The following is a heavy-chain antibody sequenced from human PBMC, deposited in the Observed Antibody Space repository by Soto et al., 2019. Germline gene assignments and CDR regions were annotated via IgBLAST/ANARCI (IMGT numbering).Heavy chain of an antibody. CDR1: GGSISSYY. Sequence: PSETLSLTCTVSGGSISSYYWSWIRQPPGKGLEWIGYIYYSGSTNYNPSLKSRVTISVDTSKNQFSLKLSSVTAADTAVYYCATGLLGRDLFYCAQGTLVPVYS. D-gene: IGHD3-10*01. CDR3: ATGLLGRDLFY. CDR2: IYYSGST. J-gene: IGHJ4*02. V-gene: IGHV4-59*01.